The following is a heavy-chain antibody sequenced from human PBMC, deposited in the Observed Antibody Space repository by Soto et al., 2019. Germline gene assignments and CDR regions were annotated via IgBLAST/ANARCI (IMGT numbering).Heavy chain of an antibody. CDR3: ARGWQVGPDYFDY. Sequence: PSETLSLTCAVYGGSFSGYYWSWIRQPPGKGLEWIGEINHSGSTNYNPSLKSRVTISVDTSKNQFSLKLSSVTAADTAVYYCARGWQVGPDYFDYWGQGTLVTVS. CDR1: GGSFSGYY. V-gene: IGHV4-34*01. J-gene: IGHJ4*02. CDR2: INHSGST.